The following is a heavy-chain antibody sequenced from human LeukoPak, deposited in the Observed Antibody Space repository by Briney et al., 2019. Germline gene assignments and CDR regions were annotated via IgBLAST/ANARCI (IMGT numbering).Heavy chain of an antibody. Sequence: PSETLSLTCTVSGGSISSGSYYWSWIRQPAGQGLEWIGRIYTSGSTNYNPSLKSRVTISVDTSKNQFSLKLSSVTAADTAVYYCARDSIPPGPAYYFDYWGQGTLVTVSS. CDR1: GGSISSGSYY. V-gene: IGHV4-61*02. CDR2: IYTSGST. D-gene: IGHD2/OR15-2a*01. J-gene: IGHJ4*02. CDR3: ARDSIPPGPAYYFDY.